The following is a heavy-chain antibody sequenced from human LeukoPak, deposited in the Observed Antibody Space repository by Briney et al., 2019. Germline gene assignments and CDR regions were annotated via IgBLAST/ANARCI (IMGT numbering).Heavy chain of an antibody. Sequence: PGRSLRLSCAASGFTFDDYAMHWVRQAPGKGLEWVSLISWDGGSTYYADSEKGRFTTSRDNSKNSLYLQMNSLRTEDTALYYCAKSGSNDFWSGYSNSYFDYWGQGTLVTVSS. D-gene: IGHD3-3*01. CDR3: AKSGSNDFWSGYSNSYFDY. CDR1: GFTFDDYA. CDR2: ISWDGGST. J-gene: IGHJ4*02. V-gene: IGHV3-43*01.